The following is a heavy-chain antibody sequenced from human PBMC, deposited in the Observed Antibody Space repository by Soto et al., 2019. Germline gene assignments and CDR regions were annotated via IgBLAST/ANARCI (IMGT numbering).Heavy chain of an antibody. Sequence: QVQLQGSGPGLVKPSQTLSLTCTVSGGSISSVAYYWSWIRQHPGKGLEWIGYIYYSGTTYYNPSLKSRVTISIDTSNNQFSLHLNSVTAADTAVYYCASVLPSLWLTGYYSPDAFDIWGQGTMVTVSS. J-gene: IGHJ3*02. V-gene: IGHV4-31*03. CDR2: IYYSGTT. D-gene: IGHD3-9*01. CDR3: ASVLPSLWLTGYYSPDAFDI. CDR1: GGSISSVAYY.